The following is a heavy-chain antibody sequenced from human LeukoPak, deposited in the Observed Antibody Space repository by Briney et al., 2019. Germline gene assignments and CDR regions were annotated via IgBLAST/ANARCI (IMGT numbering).Heavy chain of an antibody. CDR1: GFTFSSSA. J-gene: IGHJ3*02. Sequence: GGTLRLSCAASGFTFSSSAMSWVRQAPGKGLEWVSNISGSGSGGSTYYAASVKGRFTISRDNSKNTLYLQMNSLRAGDTAVYYCARASPSYYYDTSDAFDIWGQGTMVTVSS. D-gene: IGHD3-22*01. V-gene: IGHV3-23*01. CDR2: ISGSGSGGST. CDR3: ARASPSYYYDTSDAFDI.